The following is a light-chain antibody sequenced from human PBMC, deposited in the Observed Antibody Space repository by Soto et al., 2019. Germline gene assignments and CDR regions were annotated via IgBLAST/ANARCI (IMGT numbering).Light chain of an antibody. J-gene: IGKJ1*01. Sequence: DIQMTQSPSTLSVSVGDRVTITCRASQTISSWLAWYQHKPGKAPKLLXYKASTLKSGVPSRFSGSGSGTEFTLTISSLQPDDFATYYCQQYDSYSSGPFGQGTKVDIK. V-gene: IGKV1-5*03. CDR2: KAS. CDR1: QTISSW. CDR3: QQYDSYSSGP.